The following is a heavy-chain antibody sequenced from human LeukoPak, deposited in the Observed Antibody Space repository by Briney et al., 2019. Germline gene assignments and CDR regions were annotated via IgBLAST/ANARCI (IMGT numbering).Heavy chain of an antibody. CDR2: IYYSGST. J-gene: IGHJ5*02. CDR3: ARDLNYDSSGQVWFDP. CDR1: GGSISSYY. Sequence: SETLSLTCTVSGGSISSYYWSWIRQPPGKGLEWIGYIYYSGSTYYNPSLKSRVTMSVDTSKNQFSLKLSSVTAADTAVYYCARDLNYDSSGQVWFDPWGQGTLVTVSS. V-gene: IGHV4-59*12. D-gene: IGHD3-22*01.